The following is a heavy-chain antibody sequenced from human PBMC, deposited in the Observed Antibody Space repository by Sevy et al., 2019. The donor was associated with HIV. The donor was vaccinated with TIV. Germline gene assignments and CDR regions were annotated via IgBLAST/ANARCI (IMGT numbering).Heavy chain of an antibody. D-gene: IGHD3-10*01. V-gene: IGHV4-34*01. J-gene: IGHJ3*02. CDR1: GGSFSGYY. CDR2: INHSGST. CDR3: ARYSSSYYGSGRRGAFDI. Sequence: SETLSLTCAVYGGSFSGYYWSWIRQPPGKGLEWIGEINHSGSTNYNPSLKSRVTISVDTSKNQFPLKLSSVTAADTAVYYCARYSSSYYGSGRRGAFDIWGQGTMVTVSS.